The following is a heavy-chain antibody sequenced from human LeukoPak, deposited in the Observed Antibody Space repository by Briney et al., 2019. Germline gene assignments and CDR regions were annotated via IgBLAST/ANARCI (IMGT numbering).Heavy chain of an antibody. CDR3: ARPRIAAAFDAFDI. CDR1: GYSFTSYW. CDR2: IYPGDSDT. J-gene: IGHJ3*02. D-gene: IGHD6-13*01. V-gene: IGHV5-51*01. Sequence: PGEALKISCKGSGYSFTSYWIGWVRPMPGKGLGWMGIIYPGDSDTRYSPSFQGQVTISADKSISTAYLQWSSLKASDTAMYYCARPRIAAAFDAFDIWGQGTMVTVSS.